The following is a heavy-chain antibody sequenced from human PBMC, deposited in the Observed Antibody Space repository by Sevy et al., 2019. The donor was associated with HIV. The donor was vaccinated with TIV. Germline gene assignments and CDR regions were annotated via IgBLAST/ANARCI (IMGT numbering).Heavy chain of an antibody. Sequence: GGYLRLSCAASGFIVSYYAIHWVRQAPGKGLEWVAVISYDGNNIYYGDSVKGRFTISRDNSRNTVYLQMNSLRPEDTAVYYCARDFYEFGDPRGLDYWGQGTLVTVSS. CDR2: ISYDGNNI. CDR3: ARDFYEFGDPRGLDY. CDR1: GFIVSYYA. J-gene: IGHJ4*02. D-gene: IGHD4-17*01. V-gene: IGHV3-30-3*01.